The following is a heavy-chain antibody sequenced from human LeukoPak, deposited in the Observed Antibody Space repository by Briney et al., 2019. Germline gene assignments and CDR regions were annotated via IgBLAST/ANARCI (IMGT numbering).Heavy chain of an antibody. Sequence: GRSLRLSCAASGFTFSSYAMHWVRQAPGKGLEWVAVISYDGSNKYYADSVKGRFTISRDNSKNTLYLQMNSLRAEDTAVYYCAKDLKITMIVVVNSPPEGVGVDYWGQGTLVTVSS. J-gene: IGHJ4*02. CDR1: GFTFSSYA. V-gene: IGHV3-30*04. D-gene: IGHD3-22*01. CDR3: AKDLKITMIVVVNSPPEGVGVDY. CDR2: ISYDGSNK.